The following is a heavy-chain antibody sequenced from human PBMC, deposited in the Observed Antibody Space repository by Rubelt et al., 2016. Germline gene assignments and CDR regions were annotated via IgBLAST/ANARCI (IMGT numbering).Heavy chain of an antibody. D-gene: IGHD3-10*01. CDR2: INPNTGNP. V-gene: IGHV7-4-1*02. CDR3: ARGMRWFGENY. J-gene: IGHJ4*02. CDR1: GYTFTSYA. Sequence: QVQLVQSGSELKKPGASVKVSCKASGYTFTSYAMTWVRQAPGQGLEWMGWINPNTGNPTSAQGFTGRFVFSLDTSVRTAYRQSSSLKAEDTAVYYCARGMRWFGENYWGQGTLVTVSS.